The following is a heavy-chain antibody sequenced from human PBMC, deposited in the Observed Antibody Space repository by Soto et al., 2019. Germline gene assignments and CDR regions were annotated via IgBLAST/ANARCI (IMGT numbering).Heavy chain of an antibody. J-gene: IGHJ4*02. CDR2: MSWDGSDE. D-gene: IGHD2-15*01. CDR3: AKEGCSGGICYGFDY. CDR1: GFTFSSYG. Sequence: QVQLVESGGGVVQPGRSLRLSCAASGFTFSSYGMHWDRQAPGKGLEWVAVMSWDGSDEFYEETVKGRFTVSRDNSRNTLYLQMNSLRPEDTAVYYCAKEGCSGGICYGFDYWGQGTLVTVSS. V-gene: IGHV3-30*18.